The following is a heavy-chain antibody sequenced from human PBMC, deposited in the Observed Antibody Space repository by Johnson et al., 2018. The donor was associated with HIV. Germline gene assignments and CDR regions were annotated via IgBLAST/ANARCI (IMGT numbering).Heavy chain of an antibody. CDR3: ARPRRGMATNRDAFDI. CDR2: IYSGGST. V-gene: IGHV3-66*01. J-gene: IGHJ3*02. CDR1: GFTVSTNY. Sequence: VQLVESGGGLVQPGGSLRLSCAASGFTVSTNYMSWIRQAPGKGLEWVSVIYSGGSTYYADSVKGRFTISRDNSKNTLYLQMNSLRAEDTAVYYCARPRRGMATNRDAFDIWGQGTMVTVSS. D-gene: IGHD5-24*01.